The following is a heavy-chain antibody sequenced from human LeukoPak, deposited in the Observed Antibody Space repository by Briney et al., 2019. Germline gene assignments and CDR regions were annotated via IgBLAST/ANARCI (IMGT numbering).Heavy chain of an antibody. Sequence: GGSLRLSCAASGFTFSNAWMTWVRQTPGKGLEWVGCIKRKTDNETTDYAAPVKGRFHISRDDSKSTVYLEMNSLKTEGTALYYCTTAVVLSGFDYWGQGTLVSVST. CDR3: TTAVVLSGFDY. D-gene: IGHD5-18*01. J-gene: IGHJ4*02. CDR1: GFTFSNAW. V-gene: IGHV3-15*01. CDR2: IKRKTDNETT.